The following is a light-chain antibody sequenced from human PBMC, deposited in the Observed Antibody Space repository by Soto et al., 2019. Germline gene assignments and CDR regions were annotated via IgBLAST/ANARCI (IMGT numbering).Light chain of an antibody. CDR2: GAS. CDR3: QQYNDWPRT. Sequence: EIVLTQSPGTLSLSQGERATLSCRASQSVSSNYLAWYQQKPGQAPRLLIYGASSRATGIPDRFSGSGSGTEFTLTISSLQSEDFAVYYCQQYNDWPRTFGQGTKVDI. J-gene: IGKJ1*01. V-gene: IGKV3-20*01. CDR1: QSVSSNY.